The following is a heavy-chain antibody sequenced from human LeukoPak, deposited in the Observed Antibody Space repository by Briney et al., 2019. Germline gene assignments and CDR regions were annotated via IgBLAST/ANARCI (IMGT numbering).Heavy chain of an antibody. J-gene: IGHJ4*02. V-gene: IGHV1-2*06. CDR3: ASGVYCSSTSCSKYYFDY. D-gene: IGHD2-2*01. CDR1: GYTFTGYY. CDR2: INPNSGGT. Sequence: GASVKVSCKASGYTFTGYYMHWVRQAPGQGLEWMGRINPNSGGTNYAQKFQGRVTISVDTSKNQFSLKLSSVTAADTAVYYCASGVYCSSTSCSKYYFDYWGQGTLVTVSS.